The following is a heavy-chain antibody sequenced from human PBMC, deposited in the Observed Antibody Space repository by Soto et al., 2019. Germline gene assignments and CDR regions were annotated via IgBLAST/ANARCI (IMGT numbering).Heavy chain of an antibody. CDR2: IVVGSGNT. V-gene: IGHV1-58*01. D-gene: IGHD3-10*01. J-gene: IGHJ6*02. CDR3: AKDLTVVRGLIYYSMDV. CDR1: GFTFTSSA. Sequence: SVKVSCKASGFTFTSSAVQWVRQARGERLEWIGWIVVGSGNTYYAQKFHERVTITRDMSTSTAYMDLSSLRSEDTAVYYCAKDLTVVRGLIYYSMDVWGQGTTVTVSS.